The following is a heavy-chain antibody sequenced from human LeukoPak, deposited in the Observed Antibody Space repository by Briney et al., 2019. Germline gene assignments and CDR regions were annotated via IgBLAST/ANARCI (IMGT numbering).Heavy chain of an antibody. D-gene: IGHD6-13*01. CDR1: GGSISSSSYY. J-gene: IGHJ4*02. CDR2: IYYSGST. V-gene: IGHV4-39*07. CDR3: ARHRRGAAAGVFDY. Sequence: PSETLSLTCTVSGGSISSSSYYWGWVRQPPGKGLDWIGDIYYSGSTYYNPSLKSRVTISVDTSKNQFSLKLSSVTAADTAVYYCARHRRGAAAGVFDYWGQGTLVTVSS.